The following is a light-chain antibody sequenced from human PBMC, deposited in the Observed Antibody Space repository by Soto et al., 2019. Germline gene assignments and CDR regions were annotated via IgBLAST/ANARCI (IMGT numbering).Light chain of an antibody. J-gene: IGLJ2*01. CDR1: SSNIGRNT. CDR3: CSFAGTYTAI. Sequence: QSVLTQPPSASGTPGQRVTISCFGSSSNIGRNTVNWYQQLPGTAPKLLIYSNSQRPSGVPVRFSGSKSGTSASLAISGLQSEDEADYYCCSFAGTYTAIFGGGTKVTVL. CDR2: SNS. V-gene: IGLV1-44*01.